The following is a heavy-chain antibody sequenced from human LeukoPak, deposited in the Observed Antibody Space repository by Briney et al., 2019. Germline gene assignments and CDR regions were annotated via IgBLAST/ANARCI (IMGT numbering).Heavy chain of an antibody. Sequence: GGSLRLSCAASGFTFSSYAMSWVRQAPGKGLDWVSGISASGGSTYYADSVKGRLTISRDNSKNTLYLQMNSLRVEDTAVYYCSKAKYCSGGSCYFDNWGQGTLVTVSS. CDR1: GFTFSSYA. CDR2: ISASGGST. CDR3: SKAKYCSGGSCYFDN. D-gene: IGHD2-15*01. V-gene: IGHV3-23*01. J-gene: IGHJ4*02.